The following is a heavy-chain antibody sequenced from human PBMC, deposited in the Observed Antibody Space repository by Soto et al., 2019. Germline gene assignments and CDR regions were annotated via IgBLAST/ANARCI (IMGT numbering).Heavy chain of an antibody. CDR1: GCTFTSYG. CDR2: NSAYNGNT. J-gene: IGHJ6*02. D-gene: IGHD4-4*01. V-gene: IGHV1-18*04. Sequence: ASVKVSCKASGCTFTSYGISWVRQAPGQGLEWMGSNSAYNGNTIYAQKRQGTVTMTTDTSTRTAYMELRSLKSDDTAVYYCARVDYSNSPYYYYGMDVWGQGTTVTVSS. CDR3: ARVDYSNSPYYYYGMDV.